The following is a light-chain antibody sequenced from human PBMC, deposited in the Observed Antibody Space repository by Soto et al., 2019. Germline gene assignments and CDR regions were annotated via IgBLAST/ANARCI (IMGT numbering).Light chain of an antibody. Sequence: SRLPQSPGTLSLAPGERAPLSSRAIQSVSSSYLAWYQQKPGQAPRLLIYGASSRATGIPDRFSGSGSGTDFTLTISRLEPEDFAVYYCQQYGSSLSITSGQGTRLEI. V-gene: IGKV3-20*01. J-gene: IGKJ5*01. CDR3: QQYGSSLSIT. CDR2: GAS. CDR1: QSVSSSY.